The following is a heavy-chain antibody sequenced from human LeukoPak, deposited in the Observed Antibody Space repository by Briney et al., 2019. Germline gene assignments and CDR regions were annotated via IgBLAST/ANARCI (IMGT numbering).Heavy chain of an antibody. CDR2: ICGSGGST. CDR1: GFTFSSYA. V-gene: IGHV3-23*01. CDR3: ARASTTVPNLLDN. D-gene: IGHD4-17*01. J-gene: IGHJ4*02. Sequence: GGSLRLSCAASGFTFSSYAMSWVPQAPGEGLEWVSAICGSGGSTYYAYSVKGRFTISRDNTKNTLYLQMNSLRAEDTAVYFCARASTTVPNLLDNWGQGTLVTVSS.